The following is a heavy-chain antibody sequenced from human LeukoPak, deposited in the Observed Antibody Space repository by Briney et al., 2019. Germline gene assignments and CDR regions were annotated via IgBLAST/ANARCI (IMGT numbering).Heavy chain of an antibody. Sequence: SETLSLTCSVSGDSISSISYYWGWIRQPPGKGLEWIGNIYSSGSTYNNPSLKSRVIISVDTSKNQFSLKLTSVTAADTAVYYCARQGVVGATGFDYWGQGTLVTVSS. J-gene: IGHJ4*02. D-gene: IGHD1-26*01. CDR1: GDSISSISYY. CDR3: ARQGVVGATGFDY. V-gene: IGHV4-39*01. CDR2: IYSSGST.